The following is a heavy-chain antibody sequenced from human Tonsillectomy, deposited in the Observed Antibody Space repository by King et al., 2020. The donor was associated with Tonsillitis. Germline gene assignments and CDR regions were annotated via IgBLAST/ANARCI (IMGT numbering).Heavy chain of an antibody. J-gene: IGHJ4*02. CDR2: IYWDDDK. D-gene: IGHD6-6*01. CDR3: AHWSIDLLAVNY. Sequence: TLKESGPTLVKPTQTLTLTCTFSGFSLSTSGVGVGWIRQPPGKALEWLALIYWDDDKRYSPSLRSRLTITKDTSKNQVVLTVTNMDPVDTATYYCAHWSIDLLAVNYWGQGTLVTVSS. CDR1: GFSLSTSGVG. V-gene: IGHV2-5*02.